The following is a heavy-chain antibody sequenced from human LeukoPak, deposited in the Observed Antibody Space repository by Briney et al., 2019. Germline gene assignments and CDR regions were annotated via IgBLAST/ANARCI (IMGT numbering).Heavy chain of an antibody. CDR2: IYYSGST. D-gene: IGHD2-2*01. CDR1: GGSISSSSYY. Sequence: PSETLSLTCTVSGGSISSSSYYWGWIRQPPGKGLEWIGSIYYSGSTYYNPSRKSRVTISVDTSKNQFSLKLSSVTAADTAVYYCARVGYCSSTSCYAPGTDFDYWGQGTLVTVSS. J-gene: IGHJ4*02. CDR3: ARVGYCSSTSCYAPGTDFDY. V-gene: IGHV4-39*07.